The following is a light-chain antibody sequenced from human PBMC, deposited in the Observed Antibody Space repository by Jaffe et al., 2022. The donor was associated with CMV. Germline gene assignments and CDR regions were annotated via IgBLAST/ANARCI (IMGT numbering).Light chain of an antibody. V-gene: IGKV1-39*01. CDR2: AAS. CDR3: QQTYNTPAT. Sequence: DIQMTQSPSSLSVSVGDRVTLTCRASESISNFLSWYQQKPGKAPKVLIYAASSLQSGVPSRFSGSGSGTDFALTISSLQPDDFATYYCQQTYNTPATFGQGTRLDI. CDR1: ESISNF. J-gene: IGKJ5*01.